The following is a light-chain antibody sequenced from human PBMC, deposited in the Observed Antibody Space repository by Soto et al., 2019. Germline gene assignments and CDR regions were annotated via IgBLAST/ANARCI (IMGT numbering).Light chain of an antibody. CDR1: SGHSSYI. CDR3: ETWDINTHVV. J-gene: IGLJ2*01. CDR2: LEGSGSY. Sequence: QSVLTQSSSASASLGSSVKLTCTLSSGHSSYIIAWHQQQPGKAPRYLMKLEGSGSYNKGSGVPDRFSGSSSGADRYLTISNLPFEDEADYYCETWDINTHVVFGGGTKVTVL. V-gene: IGLV4-60*02.